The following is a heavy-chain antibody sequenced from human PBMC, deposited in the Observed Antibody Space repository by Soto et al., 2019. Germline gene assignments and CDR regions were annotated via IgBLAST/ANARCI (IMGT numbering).Heavy chain of an antibody. Sequence: QVQLVESGGGVVQPGRSLRLSCAASGFTFSSYGMHWVRQAPGKGLEWVAVIWYDGSNKYYADSVKGRFIISRDNSKNTLYLQMNSLRAEDTAVYYCARDSVVVVPAASYYYYMDVWGKGTTVTVSS. V-gene: IGHV3-33*01. CDR2: IWYDGSNK. J-gene: IGHJ6*03. CDR1: GFTFSSYG. CDR3: ARDSVVVVPAASYYYYMDV. D-gene: IGHD2-2*01.